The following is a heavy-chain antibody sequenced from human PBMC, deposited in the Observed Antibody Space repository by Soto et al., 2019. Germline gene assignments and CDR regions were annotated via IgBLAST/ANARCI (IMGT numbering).Heavy chain of an antibody. J-gene: IGHJ4*02. Sequence: PGGSLRLSCTASGFAFRTYAMTWFRQSPGRGLEWVSSISVSAGTFYATSVKGRFTISRDNSRSTVYLQMHSLRAEDSAIYYCAKEKDYDFTWGSASYTSHYWGRGNVVTVSS. CDR2: ISVSAGT. CDR1: GFAFRTYA. D-gene: IGHD3-16*01. V-gene: IGHV3-23*01. CDR3: AKEKDYDFTWGSASYTSHY.